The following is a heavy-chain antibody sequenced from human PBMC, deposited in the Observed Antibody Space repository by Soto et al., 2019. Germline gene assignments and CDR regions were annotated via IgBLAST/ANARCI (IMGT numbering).Heavy chain of an antibody. D-gene: IGHD3-10*01. J-gene: IGHJ4*02. CDR2: IIPILGIA. CDR1: GGTFSSYT. V-gene: IGHV1-69*02. CDR3: ARGWFGEFVYYFDY. Sequence: SVKVSCKASGGTFSSYTISWVRQAPGQGLEWMGRIIPILGIANYAQKFQGRVTITAGKSTSTAYMELSSLRSEDTAVYYCARGWFGEFVYYFDYWGQGTPVTVSS.